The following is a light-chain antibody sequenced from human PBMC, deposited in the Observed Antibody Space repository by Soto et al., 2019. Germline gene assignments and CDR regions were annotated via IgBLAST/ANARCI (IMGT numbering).Light chain of an antibody. CDR2: TAS. V-gene: IGKV1-5*03. J-gene: IGKJ2*01. CDR1: QSISSW. Sequence: DIQMTQSPSTLSASVGDRVTITCRASQSISSWLAWYQQKPGKAPKLLIYTASSLESGVPSRFSVSGSGTEFPLTISSLQPDDFATYYCQEYNSHSRYTFGQGTKLEIK. CDR3: QEYNSHSRYT.